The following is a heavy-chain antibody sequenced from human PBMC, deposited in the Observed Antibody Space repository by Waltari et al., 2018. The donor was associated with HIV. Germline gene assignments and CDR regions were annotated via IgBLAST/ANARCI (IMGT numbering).Heavy chain of an antibody. CDR2: ISWNSGSI. V-gene: IGHV3-9*01. CDR3: AKERGGYDSSGYSDAFDI. J-gene: IGHJ3*02. D-gene: IGHD3-22*01. Sequence: EVQLVESGGGLVQPGRSLRLSCAASGFTFDDYAMHWVRQAPGKGLEWVSGISWNSGSIGYADSVKGRFTISRDNAKNSLYLQMNSLRAEDTALYYCAKERGGYDSSGYSDAFDIWGQGTMVTVSS. CDR1: GFTFDDYA.